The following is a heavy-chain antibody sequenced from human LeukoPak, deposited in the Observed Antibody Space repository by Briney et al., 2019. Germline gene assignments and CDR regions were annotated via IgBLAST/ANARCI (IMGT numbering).Heavy chain of an antibody. J-gene: IGHJ3*02. V-gene: IGHV3-21*01. CDR1: GFTFSSYS. CDR2: ISSSSSYI. Sequence: PGGSLRPSCAASGFTFSSYSMNWVRQAPGKGLEWVSSISSSSSYIYYADSVKGRFTISRDNAKNSLYLQMNSLRAEDTAVYYCARVAPRYCSGGSCYSGAFDIWGQGTMVTVSS. CDR3: ARVAPRYCSGGSCYSGAFDI. D-gene: IGHD2-15*01.